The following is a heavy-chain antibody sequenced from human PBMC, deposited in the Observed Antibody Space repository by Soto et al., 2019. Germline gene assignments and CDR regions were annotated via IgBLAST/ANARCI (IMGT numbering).Heavy chain of an antibody. Sequence: QVQLVESGGGVVQPGRSLRLSCAASGFTFSYHALNWVRQAPVKGLEWVAVISYDGDNKYIAESVKSRFTISRDNSKNTVSLQMNSLRAEDTAMYFCARGTTTSAFSAMDVWGQGTTVTVSS. D-gene: IGHD1-1*01. J-gene: IGHJ6*02. CDR3: ARGTTTSAFSAMDV. CDR2: ISYDGDNK. CDR1: GFTFSYHA. V-gene: IGHV3-30-3*01.